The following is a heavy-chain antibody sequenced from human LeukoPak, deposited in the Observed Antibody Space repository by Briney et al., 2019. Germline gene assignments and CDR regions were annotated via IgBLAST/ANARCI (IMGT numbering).Heavy chain of an antibody. CDR1: GFTFSSYG. Sequence: PGGSLRLSCAASGFTFSSYGMHWVRQAPGKGLEWVAVISYDGSNKYYADSVKGRFTISRDNSKNTLYLQMNSLRAEDTAVYYCAKLAPHYEQQLVLNAFDIWGQGRMVTVSS. J-gene: IGHJ3*02. V-gene: IGHV3-30*18. CDR3: AKLAPHYEQQLVLNAFDI. D-gene: IGHD6-13*01. CDR2: ISYDGSNK.